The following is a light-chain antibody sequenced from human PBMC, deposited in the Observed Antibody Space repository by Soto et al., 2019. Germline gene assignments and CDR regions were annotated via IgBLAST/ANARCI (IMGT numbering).Light chain of an antibody. CDR3: TSYTSSSTLYV. V-gene: IGLV2-14*01. J-gene: IGLJ1*01. CDR1: SSDVGGYNY. Sequence: QSALTQPASVSGSPGQSITISSTGTSSDVGGYNYVSWYQQHPGKAPKLMIYDVSNRPSGVSNRFSGSKSGNTASLTISGLQAEDEADYYCTSYTSSSTLYVIGTGTKLTVL. CDR2: DVS.